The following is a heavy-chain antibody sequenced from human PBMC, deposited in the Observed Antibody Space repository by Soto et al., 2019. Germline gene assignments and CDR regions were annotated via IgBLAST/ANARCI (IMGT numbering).Heavy chain of an antibody. Sequence: ASVKVSCKASGYSFNNYGISWVRQAPGQGLEWMGRIGAYNTNIKYAQKLQGRVTMTTDTSTSTAYMELRSLISDDTAVYYCVRDLDGSGSYYTDFWGQGTLVTVSS. V-gene: IGHV1-18*01. D-gene: IGHD3-10*01. CDR2: IGAYNTNI. CDR1: GYSFNNYG. CDR3: VRDLDGSGSYYTDF. J-gene: IGHJ4*02.